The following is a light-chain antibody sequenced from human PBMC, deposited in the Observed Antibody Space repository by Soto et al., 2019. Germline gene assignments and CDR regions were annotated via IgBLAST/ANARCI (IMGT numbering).Light chain of an antibody. Sequence: QSALTQPPSASGSPGQSVTISCTGTSSDVGSYTFVSWYQHHPGKAPKLMLYDVIKRPSGVPDRCSGSKSGNPASLTVSGLQAEDEAEYYCSSYAGGDNFVVFGGGTKLTVL. CDR3: SSYAGGDNFVV. V-gene: IGLV2-8*01. J-gene: IGLJ2*01. CDR2: DVI. CDR1: SSDVGSYTF.